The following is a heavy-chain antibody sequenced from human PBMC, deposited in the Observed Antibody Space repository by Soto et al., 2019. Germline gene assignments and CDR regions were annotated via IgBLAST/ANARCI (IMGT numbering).Heavy chain of an antibody. CDR1: GFTLSGRS. CDR3: ARGWFGPDV. V-gene: IGHV3-74*01. CDR2: IDNAGTDS. J-gene: IGHJ6*04. Sequence: EVQLVESGGGLVQPGGSLRPSCAASGFTLSGRSMHWVRQAPGKGLVWVSGIDNAGTDSTYADSVKGRFTSSRDNAKNMLYLQMNSLRVEDTAVYYCARGWFGPDVWGKGTTVTVSS. D-gene: IGHD3-10*01.